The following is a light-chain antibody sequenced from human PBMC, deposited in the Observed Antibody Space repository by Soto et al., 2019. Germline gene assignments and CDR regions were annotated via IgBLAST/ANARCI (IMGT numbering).Light chain of an antibody. CDR2: EVS. CDR1: SSDVGSYNL. J-gene: IGLJ1*01. V-gene: IGLV2-23*02. Sequence: QSALTQPASVSGSPGQSITISCTGTSSDVGSYNLVSWYQQHPGKAPKLMIYEVSKRPSGVSNRFSGSKSGNTASLTISGLQAEDEADYYCCSYAGSSTFPYVFGTETQLTVL. CDR3: CSYAGSSTFPYV.